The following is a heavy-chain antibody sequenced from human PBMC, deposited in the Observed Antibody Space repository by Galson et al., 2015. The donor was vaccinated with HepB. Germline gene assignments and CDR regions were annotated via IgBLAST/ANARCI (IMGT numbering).Heavy chain of an antibody. Sequence: SLRLSCAASGFTFSTYTLTWVRQAPGKGLEWVSSISSSSNYIYYADSVKGRFTITRDNAKNSLHLQVNSLRAEDTAVYYCARVGPSGFFEDYYYGMDVWGQGILVTVSS. D-gene: IGHD3-3*01. J-gene: IGHJ6*02. V-gene: IGHV3-21*01. CDR1: GFTFSTYT. CDR2: ISSSSNYI. CDR3: ARVGPSGFFEDYYYGMDV.